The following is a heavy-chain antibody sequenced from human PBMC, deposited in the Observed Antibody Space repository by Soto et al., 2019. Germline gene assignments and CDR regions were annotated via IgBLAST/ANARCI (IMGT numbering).Heavy chain of an antibody. J-gene: IGHJ3*02. D-gene: IGHD2-2*01. Sequence: SRVLLRLSSLASGFTFSSYWMSCVRQAPGKGLEWVATIKQVGSEKYYVDYVKGRFTISRDNAKNSLYLQMNNLRDEDTAVNYWARDVLVYCSSTSCSRLGDDASAIWGKGTMVTVSS. CDR1: GFTFSSYW. CDR3: ARDVLVYCSSTSCSRLGDDASAI. CDR2: IKQVGSEK. V-gene: IGHV3-7*03.